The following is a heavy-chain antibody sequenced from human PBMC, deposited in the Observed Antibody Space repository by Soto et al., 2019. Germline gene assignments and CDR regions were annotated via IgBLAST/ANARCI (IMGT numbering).Heavy chain of an antibody. CDR1: GGSISSSYY. V-gene: IGHV4-39*01. CDR3: ASRHCSGGSCYSHYFDF. CDR2: IYYSGST. J-gene: IGHJ4*02. Sequence: SQTLSLTCTVSGGSISSSYYWGWIRQPPGKGLEWIGSIYYSGSTYYNPSLKSRVTISVDTSKNQFSLKLSSVTAADTAVYYCASRHCSGGSCYSHYFDFWGQGTLVTVSS. D-gene: IGHD2-15*01.